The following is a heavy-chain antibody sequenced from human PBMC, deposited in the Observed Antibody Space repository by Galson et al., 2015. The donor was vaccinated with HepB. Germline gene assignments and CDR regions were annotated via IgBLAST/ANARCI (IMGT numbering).Heavy chain of an antibody. CDR1: GYSFTSYW. V-gene: IGHV5-51*01. CDR2: IYPGDSDT. CDR3: ARHGLPQDIVVVPAAIRDYYYYYYMDV. J-gene: IGHJ6*03. D-gene: IGHD2-2*01. Sequence: QSGAEVKKPGESLKISCKGSGYSFTSYWIGWVRQMPGKGLEWMGIIYPGDSDTRYSPSFQGQVTISADKSISTAYLQWSSLKASDTAMYYCARHGLPQDIVVVPAAIRDYYYYYYMDVWGKGTTVTVSS.